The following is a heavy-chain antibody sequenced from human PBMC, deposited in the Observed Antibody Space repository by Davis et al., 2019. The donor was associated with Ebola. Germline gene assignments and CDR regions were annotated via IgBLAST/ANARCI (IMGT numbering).Heavy chain of an antibody. CDR1: GFTFSDYA. J-gene: IGHJ4*02. V-gene: IGHV3-33*01. Sequence: GESLKISCAASGFTFSDYAMHWVRQAPGKGLEWVIVIWYDGSNKYSADSAKGRFTISRDNSKNTVHLQMNSLRAEDTAIYYCARGQRLSEYWGQGTPVTVSS. CDR3: ARGQRLSEY. CDR2: IWYDGSNK.